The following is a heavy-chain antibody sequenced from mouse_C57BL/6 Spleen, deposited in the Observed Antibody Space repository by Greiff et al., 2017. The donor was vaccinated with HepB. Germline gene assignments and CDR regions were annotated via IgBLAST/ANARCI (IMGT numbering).Heavy chain of an antibody. CDR3: FLYYGSSYSY. CDR2: IDPENGDT. J-gene: IGHJ2*01. V-gene: IGHV14-4*01. CDR1: GFNIKDDY. Sequence: EVQLQQSGAELVRPGASVQLSCTASGFNIKDDYMHWVKQRPEQGLEWIGWIDPENGDTEYASKFQGKATITADTSSNTAYLQLSSLTSEDPSVYYCFLYYGSSYSYWGQGTTLTVSS. D-gene: IGHD1-1*01.